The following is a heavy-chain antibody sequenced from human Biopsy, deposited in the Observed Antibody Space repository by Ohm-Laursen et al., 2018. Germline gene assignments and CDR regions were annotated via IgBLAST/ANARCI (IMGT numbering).Heavy chain of an antibody. D-gene: IGHD3-9*01. CDR3: ATKLTGYFHH. CDR1: EGTFCHYG. Sequence: SSAKVSCNAPEGTFCHYGVNWVRQASGQGLEWLGGNISILVTENYAQKFQDRVTVAADTSTSTATMELRSLRSDDTAVYYCATKLTGYFHHWGQGTLVIVSS. J-gene: IGHJ1*01. CDR2: NISILVTE. V-gene: IGHV1-69*06.